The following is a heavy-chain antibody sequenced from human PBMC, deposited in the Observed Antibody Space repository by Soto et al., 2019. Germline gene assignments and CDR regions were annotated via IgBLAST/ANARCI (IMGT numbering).Heavy chain of an antibody. J-gene: IGHJ4*02. Sequence: QVQLVESGGGVVQPGRSLRLSCAASGFTFSSYAMHWVRQAPGKGLEWVAVISYDGSNKYYADSVKGRFTISRDNSKNXLYRQMNSLTAEDTAVYYCAREAEYSSGWYEELGYWGQGTLVTVSS. CDR1: GFTFSSYA. V-gene: IGHV3-30-3*01. CDR3: AREAEYSSGWYEELGY. D-gene: IGHD6-19*01. CDR2: ISYDGSNK.